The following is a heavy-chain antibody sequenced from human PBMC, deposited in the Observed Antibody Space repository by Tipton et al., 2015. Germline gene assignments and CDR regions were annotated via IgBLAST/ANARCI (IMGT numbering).Heavy chain of an antibody. V-gene: IGHV4-34*01. CDR1: GGSFSGYY. D-gene: IGHD4-17*01. J-gene: IGHJ4*02. Sequence: TLSLTCAVYGGSFSGYYWTWIRQPPGKGLEWIGEINHSGSNNCNPSLKSRVTISVDTSKNQFSLKLSSVTAADTAVYYCAREVVYGDYGLRGRALDYWGQGTLVTVSS. CDR2: INHSGSN. CDR3: AREVVYGDYGLRGRALDY.